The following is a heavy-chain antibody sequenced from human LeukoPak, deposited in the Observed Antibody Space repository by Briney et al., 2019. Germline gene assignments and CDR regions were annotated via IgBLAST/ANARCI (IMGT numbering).Heavy chain of an antibody. V-gene: IGHV3-30-3*01. CDR1: EFTFSTYA. CDR3: ARDLARYSSGCDY. CDR2: ISNDGNNK. J-gene: IGHJ4*02. D-gene: IGHD6-19*01. Sequence: GRSLRLSCAASEFTFSTYAMHWVRQAPGKGLEWVAVISNDGNNKYYADSVKGRFTISRDNSKNTLSLQMDSLRADDTAVYYCARDLARYSSGCDYWGQGTLVTVSS.